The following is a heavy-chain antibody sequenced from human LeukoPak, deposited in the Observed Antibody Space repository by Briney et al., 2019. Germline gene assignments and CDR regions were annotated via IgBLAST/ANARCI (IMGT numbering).Heavy chain of an antibody. D-gene: IGHD3-10*01. V-gene: IGHV3-30*02. Sequence: GGSLRLSCAASGFTFSSYGMHWVRQAPGKVLEWMAFIRYDGSNKYYADSVKGRFTISRDNSKNTLYLQMNSLRAEDTAVYYCAKPFMVRGVIKNYYYYMDVWGKGTTVTISS. CDR1: GFTFSSYG. CDR2: IRYDGSNK. J-gene: IGHJ6*03. CDR3: AKPFMVRGVIKNYYYYMDV.